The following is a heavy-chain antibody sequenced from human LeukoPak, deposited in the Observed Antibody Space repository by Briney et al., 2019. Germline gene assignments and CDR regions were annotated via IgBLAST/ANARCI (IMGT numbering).Heavy chain of an antibody. Sequence: GGSLRLSCAASGFTFSSYGMHWVRQAPGKGLEWVAVIWYDGSNKYYADSVKGRFTISRDNSKNTLYLQMNSLRAEDTAVYYCARVLTDYYYYYYGMDVWGQGTTVTVSS. J-gene: IGHJ6*02. CDR3: ARVLTDYYYYYYGMDV. D-gene: IGHD7-27*01. CDR2: IWYDGSNK. V-gene: IGHV3-33*08. CDR1: GFTFSSYG.